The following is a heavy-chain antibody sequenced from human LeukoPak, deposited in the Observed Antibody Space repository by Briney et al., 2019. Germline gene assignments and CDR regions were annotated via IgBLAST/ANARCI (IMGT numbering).Heavy chain of an antibody. CDR3: ARDLRSGWDY. CDR1: GFTFSNYG. V-gene: IGHV3-21*04. Sequence: PGGSLRLSCAASGFTFSNYGMNWVRQAPGKGLEWVSSISSSSSYIYYADSVKGRFTISRDNAKNSLYLQMNSLRAEDTAVYYCARDLRSGWDYWGQGTLVTVSS. CDR2: ISSSSSYI. J-gene: IGHJ4*02. D-gene: IGHD6-19*01.